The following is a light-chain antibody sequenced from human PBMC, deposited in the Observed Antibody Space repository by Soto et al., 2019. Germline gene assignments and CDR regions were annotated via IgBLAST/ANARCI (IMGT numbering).Light chain of an antibody. V-gene: IGKV3D-15*01. Sequence: EIVVTQSPATLSVSPGQRVTLSCRASQSISTNLAWYQHKPGQAPRLLIYGASTRASDIPDRFSGSGSGTDFTLTISRLEPEDFAVYYCQQYNNWPTFGQGTKVDIK. CDR2: GAS. CDR1: QSISTN. J-gene: IGKJ1*01. CDR3: QQYNNWPT.